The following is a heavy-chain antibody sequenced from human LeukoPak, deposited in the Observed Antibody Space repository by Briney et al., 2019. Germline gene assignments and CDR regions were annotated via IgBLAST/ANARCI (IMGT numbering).Heavy chain of an antibody. J-gene: IGHJ6*02. CDR3: ATTITMVRGVRPYYYYYGMDV. D-gene: IGHD3-10*01. CDR1: GFTFSSYW. V-gene: IGHV3-7*01. Sequence: GGSLRLSCVASGFTFSSYWMSWVRQAPGKGLEWLANIKQDGSEKYYVDSVKGRFTISRDNAKNSLYLQMNSLRAEDTAVYYCATTITMVRGVRPYYYYYGMDVWGQGTTVTVSS. CDR2: IKQDGSEK.